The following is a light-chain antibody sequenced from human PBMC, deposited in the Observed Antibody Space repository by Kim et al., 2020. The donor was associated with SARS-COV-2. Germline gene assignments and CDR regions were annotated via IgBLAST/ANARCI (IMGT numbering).Light chain of an antibody. CDR1: SLRSYY. CDR2: GKN. J-gene: IGLJ3*02. Sequence: GQTVRITCQGASLRSYYASWYQQKPGQAPVLVIYGKNNRPSGIPDRFSGSSSGNTASLTITGAQAEDEADYYCNSRDSSGNPRWVFGGGTQLTVL. V-gene: IGLV3-19*01. CDR3: NSRDSSGNPRWV.